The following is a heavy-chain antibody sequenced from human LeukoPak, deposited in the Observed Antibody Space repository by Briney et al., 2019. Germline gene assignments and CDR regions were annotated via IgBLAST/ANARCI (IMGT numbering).Heavy chain of an antibody. J-gene: IGHJ6*03. Sequence: SETLSLTCAVYGGSFSGYYWSWIRQPPGKGLEWIGDINHSGSTNYNPSLKSRVTILVDKSKNHFSLTLSSVTAPDTAVDYWALHAKLRIQVRAPRYYYYTYVWGKGNTVTVSS. V-gene: IGHV4-34*01. D-gene: IGHD7-27*01. CDR1: GGSFSGYY. CDR3: ALHAKLRIQVRAPRYYYYTYV. CDR2: INHSGST.